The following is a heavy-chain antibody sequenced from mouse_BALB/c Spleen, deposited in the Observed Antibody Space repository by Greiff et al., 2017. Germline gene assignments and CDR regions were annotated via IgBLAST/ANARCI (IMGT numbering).Heavy chain of an antibody. Sequence: QVQLQQPGAELVRPGASVKLSCKASGYTFTSYWINWVKQRPGQGLEWIGNIYPSDSYTNYNQKFKDKAALTVDKSSSTAYMQLSSPTSEDSAVYYCTRPGTGWYVDVWGAGTTVTVSS. J-gene: IGHJ1*01. CDR3: TRPGTGWYVDV. V-gene: IGHV1-69*02. D-gene: IGHD4-1*01. CDR1: GYTFTSYW. CDR2: IYPSDSYT.